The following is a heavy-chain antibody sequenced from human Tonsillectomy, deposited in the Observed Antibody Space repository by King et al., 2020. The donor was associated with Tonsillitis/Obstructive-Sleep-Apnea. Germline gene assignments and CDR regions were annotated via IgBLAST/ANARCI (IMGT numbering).Heavy chain of an antibody. CDR3: ARDSMSHYFDSSTYYTFDY. J-gene: IGHJ4*02. V-gene: IGHV1-18*01. CDR2: ISAYNGDT. D-gene: IGHD3-22*01. CDR1: GYTFTSYG. Sequence: QLVQSGAEVKKPGASVKVSCKASGYTFTSYGISWVRQAPGQGLEWMGWISAYNGDTNYAQKLQGRVTMTTDTSTSTAYMELRSLRSDDTAVYYCARDSMSHYFDSSTYYTFDYWGQGTLDTVSS.